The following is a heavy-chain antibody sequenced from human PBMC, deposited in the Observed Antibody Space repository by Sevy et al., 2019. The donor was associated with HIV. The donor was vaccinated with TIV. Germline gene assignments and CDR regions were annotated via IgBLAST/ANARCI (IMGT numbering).Heavy chain of an antibody. D-gene: IGHD6-25*01. Sequence: GGSLRLSCAASGFTFSSYGMHWVRQAPGKGLEWGAFIRYDGSNKYYADSVKGRFTISRDNSKNTLYLQMNSLRAEDTAVYYCVKRRIPAEGYFDYWGQGTLVTVSS. CDR1: GFTFSSYG. CDR3: VKRRIPAEGYFDY. J-gene: IGHJ4*02. V-gene: IGHV3-30*02. CDR2: IRYDGSNK.